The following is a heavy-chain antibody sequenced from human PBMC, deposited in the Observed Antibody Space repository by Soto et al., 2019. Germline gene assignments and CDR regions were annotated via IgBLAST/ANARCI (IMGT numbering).Heavy chain of an antibody. CDR2: INHSGST. CDR3: ARGRVVVVAARHYNWFDP. J-gene: IGHJ5*02. Sequence: SETLSLTCAVYGGSFSGYYWSWIRQPPGKGLEWNGEINHSGSTNYNPSLKSRVTISVDTSKNQFSLKLSSVTAADTAVYYCARGRVVVVAARHYNWFDPWGQGTLVTVSS. V-gene: IGHV4-34*01. CDR1: GGSFSGYY. D-gene: IGHD2-15*01.